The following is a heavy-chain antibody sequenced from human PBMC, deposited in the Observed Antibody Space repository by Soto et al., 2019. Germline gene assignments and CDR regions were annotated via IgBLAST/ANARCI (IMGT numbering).Heavy chain of an antibody. J-gene: IGHJ5*02. Sequence: SETLSLTCAVYGGSFSGYYWSWIRQPPGKGLEWIGEINHSGSTNYNPSLKSRVTISVDTSKNQFSLKLSSVTAADTAVYYCARGLSGELVAATPGWFDPWGQGTLVTV. CDR2: INHSGST. CDR1: GGSFSGYY. V-gene: IGHV4-34*01. D-gene: IGHD2-15*01. CDR3: ARGLSGELVAATPGWFDP.